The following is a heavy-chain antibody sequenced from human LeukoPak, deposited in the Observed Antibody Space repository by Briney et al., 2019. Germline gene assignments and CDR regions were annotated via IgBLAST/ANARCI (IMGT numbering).Heavy chain of an antibody. V-gene: IGHV1-46*01. CDR3: ARDPYYYERSGYYLNWFDP. CDR2: INPSGGST. Sequence: GASVKVSCKASGYTFTSYYMHWVRQAPGQGLEWMGIINPSGGSTSYAQKFQGRVTMTGNTSTSTVYMELSSLRSDDTAVYYCARDPYYYERSGYYLNWFDPWGQGTLVTVSS. D-gene: IGHD3-22*01. CDR1: GYTFTSYY. J-gene: IGHJ5*02.